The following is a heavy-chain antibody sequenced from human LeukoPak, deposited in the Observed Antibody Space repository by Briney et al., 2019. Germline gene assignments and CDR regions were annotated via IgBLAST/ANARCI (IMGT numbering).Heavy chain of an antibody. J-gene: IGHJ4*02. D-gene: IGHD3-10*01. Sequence: SETLSLTCTVSGGSISSGSYYWSWIRQPAGKGLEWIGRIYTSGSTNYNPSLKSRFTISVDTSKNQFSLKLSSVTAADTAVYYCARDLYYYGSGSYVGLDYWGQGTLVTVSS. CDR3: ARDLYYYGSGSYVGLDY. CDR1: GGSISSGSYY. V-gene: IGHV4-61*02. CDR2: IYTSGST.